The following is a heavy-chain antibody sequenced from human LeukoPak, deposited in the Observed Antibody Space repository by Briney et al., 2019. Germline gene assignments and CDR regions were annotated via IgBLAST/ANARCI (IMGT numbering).Heavy chain of an antibody. CDR2: IWYDGSNK. J-gene: IGHJ5*02. V-gene: IGHV3-33*01. Sequence: GGSLRLSCVASGFTFSSYGMHWVRQAPGKGLEWVAVIWYDGSNKYYADSVKGRFTISRDNSKNTLYLQMNSLRAEDTAVYYCARDQDGVTSRYNWFDPWGQGTLVTVSS. CDR1: GFTFSSYG. CDR3: ARDQDGVTSRYNWFDP. D-gene: IGHD2-21*02.